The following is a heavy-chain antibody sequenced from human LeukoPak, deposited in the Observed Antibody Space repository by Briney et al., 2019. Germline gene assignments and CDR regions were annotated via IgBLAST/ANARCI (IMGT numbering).Heavy chain of an antibody. D-gene: IGHD6-25*01. CDR2: IFGGGSI. CDR1: GFTVNANP. J-gene: IGHJ4*02. V-gene: IGHV3-66*01. CDR3: ARGGLPAALYYFDN. Sequence: GSLRLSCEASGFTVNANPMNWVRQAPGKGLEWVSVIFGGGSIYYPDSVKGRFIISRDNSKNTVYLQVSSLRTEDTAVYYCARGGLPAALYYFDNWGQGTLVTVSS.